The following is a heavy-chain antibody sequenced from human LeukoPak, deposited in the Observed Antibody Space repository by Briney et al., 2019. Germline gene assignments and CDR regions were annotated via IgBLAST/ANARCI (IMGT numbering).Heavy chain of an antibody. J-gene: IGHJ2*01. D-gene: IGHD5-18*01. CDR2: IYHSGST. V-gene: IGHV4-4*02. Sequence: SETLSLTCAVSGGSISSSNWWSWVRQPPGKGLEWIGEIYHSGSTNYNPSLKSRVTISVDKSKNQFSLKLSSVTAADTAVYYCARDQRKSCGYSYGQGYFDLWGRGTLVTVSS. CDR3: ARDQRKSCGYSYGQGYFDL. CDR1: GGSISSSNW.